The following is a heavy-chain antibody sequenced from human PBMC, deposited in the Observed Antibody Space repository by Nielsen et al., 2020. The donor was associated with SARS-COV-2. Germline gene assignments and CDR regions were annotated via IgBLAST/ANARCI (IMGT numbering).Heavy chain of an antibody. V-gene: IGHV4-34*01. CDR3: ARFGGIVVVVAAISGEGFFDY. CDR2: INHSGST. D-gene: IGHD2-15*01. Sequence: RQAPGKGLEWIGEINHSGSTNYNPSLKSRVTISVDTSKNQFSLKLSSVTAADTAVYYCARFGGIVVVVAAISGEGFFDYWGQGTLVTVSS. J-gene: IGHJ4*02.